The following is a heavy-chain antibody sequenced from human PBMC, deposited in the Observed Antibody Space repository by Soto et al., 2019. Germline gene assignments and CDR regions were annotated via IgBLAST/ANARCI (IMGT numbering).Heavy chain of an antibody. CDR3: AKYCSSDVCFDY. V-gene: IGHV3-48*02. J-gene: IGHJ4*02. CDR2: ISGSGDTK. Sequence: GGSLRLSCASSGFTFISCSMNWGRQAPGKRLEWVSFISGSGDTKYYADSVKGRFTISRDNAKNSLYLQMSSLRDEDTAVYYCAKYCSSDVCFDYWGQGTLVTVSS. CDR1: GFTFISCS. D-gene: IGHD2-8*01.